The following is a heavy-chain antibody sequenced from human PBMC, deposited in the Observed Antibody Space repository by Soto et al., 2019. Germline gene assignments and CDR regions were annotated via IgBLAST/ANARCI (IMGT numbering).Heavy chain of an antibody. CDR1: GYTFTSYG. V-gene: IGHV1-18*01. J-gene: IGHJ4*02. CDR3: ARGRYGDY. Sequence: QVHLVQSGAEVKKPGASVKVSCKASGYTFTSYGITWVRQAPGQGLEWMGWISAHNGNTDYAQKLQGRVIVTRDTTTSTAYMELRSRISVDTAVYYCARGRYGDYWGQGALVNVSS. D-gene: IGHD1-1*01. CDR2: ISAHNGNT.